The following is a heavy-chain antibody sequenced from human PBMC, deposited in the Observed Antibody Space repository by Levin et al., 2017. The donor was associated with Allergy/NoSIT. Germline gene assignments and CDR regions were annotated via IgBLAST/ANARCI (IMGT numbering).Heavy chain of an antibody. CDR2: ISSSSSYI. Sequence: GGSLRLSCAASGFTFSSYSMNWVRQAPGKGLEWVSSISSSSSYIYYADSVKGRFTISRDNAKNSLYLQMNSLRAEDTAVYYCARDSRVRFPSPSNDFDYWGQGTLVTVSS. D-gene: IGHD3-3*01. CDR1: GFTFSSYS. V-gene: IGHV3-21*01. CDR3: ARDSRVRFPSPSNDFDY. J-gene: IGHJ4*02.